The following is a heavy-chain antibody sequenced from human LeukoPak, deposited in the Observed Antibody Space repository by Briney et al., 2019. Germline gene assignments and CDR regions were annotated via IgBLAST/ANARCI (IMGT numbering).Heavy chain of an antibody. V-gene: IGHV1-2*02. CDR3: ARGDSSDLDYYYYMDV. CDR2: INPNSGGT. J-gene: IGHJ6*03. CDR1: GYTFTGYY. D-gene: IGHD4-11*01. Sequence: EASVKVSCKASGYTFTGYYMHWVRQAPGQGLEWMGWINPNSGGTNYAQKFQGRVTMTRDTSISTAYMELSRLRSDDTAVYYCARGDSSDLDYYYYMDVWGKGTTVTVSS.